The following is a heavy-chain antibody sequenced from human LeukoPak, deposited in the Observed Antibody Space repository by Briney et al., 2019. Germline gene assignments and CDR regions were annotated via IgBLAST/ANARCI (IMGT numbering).Heavy chain of an antibody. CDR3: ARHSRTYYDFDY. CDR2: IHYSGNT. CDR1: GGSISTYY. V-gene: IGHV4-59*08. D-gene: IGHD1-26*01. J-gene: IGHJ4*02. Sequence: PSETLSLTCTVSGGSISTYYWSWIRQPPGKGLEWIGYIHYSGNTNYNPSLKSRVTISVDTSKNQFSLELSSVTAADTAVHYCARHSRTYYDFDYWGQGTLVTVSS.